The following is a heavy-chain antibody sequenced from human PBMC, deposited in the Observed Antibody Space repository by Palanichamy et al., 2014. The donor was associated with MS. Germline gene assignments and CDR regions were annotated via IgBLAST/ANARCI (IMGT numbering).Heavy chain of an antibody. D-gene: IGHD3-22*01. CDR3: VRTYYYGSGAYYFDY. J-gene: IGHJ4*02. V-gene: IGHV3-64*07. CDR2: ISSDGGGT. Sequence: EVQLVEVWGRPWSSPGGSLRLSCAASGFTFSRYAMHWVRQTPGKRLEYVSAISSDGGGTYYADSVEGRFIISRDNSKNTLYLQMGSLRAEDMAVYYCVRTYYYGSGAYYFDYWGQGTLVTVSS. CDR1: GFTFSRYA.